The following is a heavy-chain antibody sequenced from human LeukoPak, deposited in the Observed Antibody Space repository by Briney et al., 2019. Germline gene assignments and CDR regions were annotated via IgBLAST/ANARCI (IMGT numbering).Heavy chain of an antibody. J-gene: IGHJ5*02. V-gene: IGHV4-59*08. CDR2: IHYSGST. CDR1: GDSVTSHY. CDR3: ARHRPLPPREHGLGPPPQFDL. Sequence: SETLSLTCTVSGDSVTSHYWSWIRQAPGQGLEWIGYIHYSGSTTKHPSFLGRAVISHDRSRIQLSLRLNSVTAEVTAVNYGARHRPLPPREHGLGPPPQFDLWGQGTLVTVSS. D-gene: IGHD1-26*01.